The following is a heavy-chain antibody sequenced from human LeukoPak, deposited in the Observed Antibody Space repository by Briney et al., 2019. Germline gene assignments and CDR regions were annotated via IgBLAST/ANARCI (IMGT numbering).Heavy chain of an antibody. CDR2: ISSSSSYI. Sequence: GGSLRLSCAASGFTFSSYSMNWVRQAPGKGLEWVSSISSSSSYIYHADSVKGRFTVSRDNAKNSLYLQMNSLRAEDTAVYYCARASIYCSSTSCYTGDAFDIWGQGTMVTVSS. V-gene: IGHV3-21*01. D-gene: IGHD2-2*02. J-gene: IGHJ3*02. CDR3: ARASIYCSSTSCYTGDAFDI. CDR1: GFTFSSYS.